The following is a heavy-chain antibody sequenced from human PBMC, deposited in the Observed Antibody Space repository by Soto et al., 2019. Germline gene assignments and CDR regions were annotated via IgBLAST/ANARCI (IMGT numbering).Heavy chain of an antibody. CDR3: AKDRPNTYGSGAYYKAGGDY. J-gene: IGHJ4*02. Sequence: GGSLRLSCVASGLSFSTYAMSWVRQAPGKGPEWVSSISRNGVSTYYADSVKGRFTISRDNSKNTLFLQMNSLRAEDTAVYYCAKDRPNTYGSGAYYKAGGDYWGQGTLVTVSS. V-gene: IGHV3-23*01. D-gene: IGHD3-10*01. CDR1: GLSFSTYA. CDR2: ISRNGVST.